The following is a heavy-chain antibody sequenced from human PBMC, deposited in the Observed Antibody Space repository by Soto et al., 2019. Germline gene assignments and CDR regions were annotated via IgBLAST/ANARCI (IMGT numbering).Heavy chain of an antibody. Sequence: SETLSLTCAVYGGSFSGYYWSWIRQPPGKGLEWIGEINHSGSTNYNPSLKSRVATSVDTSKNQFSLKLSSVTAADTAVYYCARGIMITFGGVIAGYYYYGMDVWGQGTTVTVSS. CDR2: INHSGST. J-gene: IGHJ6*02. CDR3: ARGIMITFGGVIAGYYYYGMDV. V-gene: IGHV4-34*01. CDR1: GGSFSGYY. D-gene: IGHD3-16*02.